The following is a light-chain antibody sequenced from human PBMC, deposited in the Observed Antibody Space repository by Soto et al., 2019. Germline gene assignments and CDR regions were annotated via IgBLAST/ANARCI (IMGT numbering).Light chain of an antibody. Sequence: IHMTPSPSTLSPPLGDRVTITCRASQTISSWLAWYQQKPGKAPKLLIYKASTLKSGVPSRFSGSGSGTEFTLTISSLQPDDFATYYCQHYNSYSEAFGQGTKVDI. CDR1: QTISSW. J-gene: IGKJ1*01. CDR3: QHYNSYSEA. V-gene: IGKV1-5*03. CDR2: KAS.